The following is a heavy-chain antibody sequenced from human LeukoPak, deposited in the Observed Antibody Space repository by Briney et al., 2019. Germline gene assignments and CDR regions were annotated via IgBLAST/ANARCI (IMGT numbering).Heavy chain of an antibody. Sequence: SGGSLRISCAASGFTFSSYPMNWVRQAPGKGLEWVSSISSDSAYIFYADSVKGRFTISRDNAKNSLYLQMNSLRAEDTAVYYCARLPELPGFGDYWGQGTLVTVSS. CDR1: GFTFSSYP. D-gene: IGHD3-10*01. CDR3: ARLPELPGFGDY. J-gene: IGHJ4*02. V-gene: IGHV3-21*01. CDR2: ISSDSAYI.